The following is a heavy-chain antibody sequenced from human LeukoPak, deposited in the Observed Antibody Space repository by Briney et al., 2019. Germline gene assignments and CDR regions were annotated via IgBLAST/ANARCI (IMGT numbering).Heavy chain of an antibody. CDR1: GGSFSGYY. Sequence: PSETLSLTCAVYGGSFSGYYCSWIRQPPGKGLEWIGEINHSGSTNYNPSLKSRVTISVDTSKNQFSLKLSSVTAADTAVYYCARNDYGDYVRGFDYWGQGTLVTVSS. D-gene: IGHD4-17*01. CDR2: INHSGST. CDR3: ARNDYGDYVRGFDY. V-gene: IGHV4-34*01. J-gene: IGHJ4*02.